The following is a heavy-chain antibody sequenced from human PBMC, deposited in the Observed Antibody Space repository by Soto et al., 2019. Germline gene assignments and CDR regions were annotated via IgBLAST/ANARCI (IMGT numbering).Heavy chain of an antibody. CDR1: GFTFRSCA. J-gene: IGHJ6*02. CDR2: ISGSGGST. V-gene: IGHV3-23*01. Sequence: EVQLLESGGDLVQPGGSLRLSCAASGFTFRSCAMSWVRQAPEKGLEWVSAISGSGGSTYYADSVKGRFTISRDNSKNTLYLQMNSLSAEDTAVYYCAKDQGDGRFGEYGMDVWGQGTTVTVSS. D-gene: IGHD3-10*01. CDR3: AKDQGDGRFGEYGMDV.